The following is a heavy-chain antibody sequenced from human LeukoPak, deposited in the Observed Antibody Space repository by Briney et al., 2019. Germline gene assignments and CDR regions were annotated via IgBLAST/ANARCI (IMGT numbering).Heavy chain of an antibody. CDR2: FDPEDGET. V-gene: IGHV1-24*01. J-gene: IGHJ4*02. Sequence: ASVKVSCKVSGYTLTDLSIHWVRQAPGKGLEWMGGFDPEDGETIYAQKFQGRVTMTEDTSTDTAYMELSSLRSEDTAVYYCVSVTEYDHLWGSYQHFGFWGQGTLVTVSS. D-gene: IGHD3-16*02. CDR3: VSVTEYDHLWGSYQHFGF. CDR1: GYTLTDLS.